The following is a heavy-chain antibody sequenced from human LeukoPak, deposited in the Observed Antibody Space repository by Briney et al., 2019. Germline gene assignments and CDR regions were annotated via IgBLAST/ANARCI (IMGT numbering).Heavy chain of an antibody. Sequence: PGGSLRLSCAASGFTFSNAWMNWVRQAPGKGLEWVGRIKSKTDGGTTDYAAPVKGRFTISRDDSKNTLYLQMNSLKTEDTAVYYCTTVRNWEPYYYYGMNVWGQGTTVTVSS. CDR3: TTVRNWEPYYYYGMNV. CDR2: IKSKTDGGTT. J-gene: IGHJ6*02. CDR1: GFTFSNAW. D-gene: IGHD1-26*01. V-gene: IGHV3-15*07.